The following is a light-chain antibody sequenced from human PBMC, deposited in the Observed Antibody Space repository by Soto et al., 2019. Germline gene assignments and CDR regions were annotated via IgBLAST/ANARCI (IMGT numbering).Light chain of an antibody. CDR3: QQYNNWPYT. V-gene: IGKV3-15*01. CDR1: QSVSSN. J-gene: IGKJ2*01. CDR2: DAS. Sequence: EIVMTQSPATLSVSPGERATLSCRASQSVSSNLAWYQQKPGQAPRLLIYDASTRATGIPARFSGSGSGTEFTLTISGLQSEDFAVYYSQQYNNWPYTFGQGTKLEIK.